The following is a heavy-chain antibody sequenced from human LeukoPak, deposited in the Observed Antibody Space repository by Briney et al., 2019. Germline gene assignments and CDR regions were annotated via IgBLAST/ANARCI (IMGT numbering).Heavy chain of an antibody. D-gene: IGHD2-21*02. CDR1: GFTFSSYW. CDR3: ARDPVATAIDDAFDI. CDR2: IKQDGSEK. J-gene: IGHJ3*02. V-gene: IGHV3-7*01. Sequence: RGSLRLSCAASGFTFSSYWMSWARQAPGKGLEWVANIKQDGSEKYYVDSVKGRFTISRDNAKNSLYLQMNSLRAEDTAVYYCARDPVATAIDDAFDIWGQGTMVTVSS.